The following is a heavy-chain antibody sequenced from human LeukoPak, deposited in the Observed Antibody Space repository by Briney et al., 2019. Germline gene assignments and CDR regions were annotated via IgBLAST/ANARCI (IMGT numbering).Heavy chain of an antibody. CDR1: GGSFSGYY. Sequence: SETLSLTCAVYGGSFSGYYWSWIRQPPGKGLEWIGEINHSGSTNYNPSLKSRVAISVDTSKNQFSLKLSSVTAADTAVYYCARGRSGYSYGPRFDYWGQGTLVTVSS. V-gene: IGHV4-34*01. D-gene: IGHD5-18*01. J-gene: IGHJ4*02. CDR2: INHSGST. CDR3: ARGRSGYSYGPRFDY.